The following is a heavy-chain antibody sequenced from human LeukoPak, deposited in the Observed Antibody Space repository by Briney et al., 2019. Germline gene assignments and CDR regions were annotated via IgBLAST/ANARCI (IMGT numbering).Heavy chain of an antibody. D-gene: IGHD5-12*01. CDR1: GFTFSDYW. V-gene: IGHV3-74*01. CDR2: INSDGTNT. J-gene: IGHJ4*02. CDR3: ASGYARSARHQSDF. Sequence: GGSLRLSCGVSGFTFSDYWMHWVRQAPGKGLVWVSRINSDGTNTNYAGSVKGRFTISRDNAKNTLYLQMNSLRVEDTAVYYCASGYARSARHQSDFWGQGTVATVSS.